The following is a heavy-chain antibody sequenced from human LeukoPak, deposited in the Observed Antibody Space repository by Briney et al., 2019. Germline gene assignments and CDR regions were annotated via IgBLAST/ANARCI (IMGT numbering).Heavy chain of an antibody. J-gene: IGHJ2*01. Sequence: PGGSLRLSCAASGFTLRYYFMSWIRQPPGKGLEWIAYSSETGTAYSYAASVKGRFTISRDNAKNSLFLQMDSLRADDTALYYCVRGGERTGNSYFDLWGRGTLVTVSS. V-gene: IGHV3-11*04. CDR3: VRGGERTGNSYFDL. CDR2: SSETGTAY. D-gene: IGHD2-8*02. CDR1: GFTLRYYF.